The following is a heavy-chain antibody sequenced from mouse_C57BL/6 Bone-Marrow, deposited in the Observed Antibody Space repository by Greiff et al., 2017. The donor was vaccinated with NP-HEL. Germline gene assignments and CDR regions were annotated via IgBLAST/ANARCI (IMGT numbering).Heavy chain of an antibody. CDR3: TTYGSSYWYFDV. Sequence: EVQVVESGAELVRPGASVKLSCTASGFNIKDDYMHWVKQRPEQGLEWIGWIDPENGDTEYASKFQGKATITADTSSNTAYLQLSSLTSEDTAVYYCTTYGSSYWYFDVWGTGTTVTVSS. CDR2: IDPENGDT. V-gene: IGHV14-4*01. J-gene: IGHJ1*03. CDR1: GFNIKDDY. D-gene: IGHD1-1*01.